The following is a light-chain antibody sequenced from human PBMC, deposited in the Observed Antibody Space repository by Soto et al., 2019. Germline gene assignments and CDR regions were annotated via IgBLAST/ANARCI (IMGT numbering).Light chain of an antibody. J-gene: IGKJ4*01. CDR2: WAS. Sequence: DIVMTQSPDSLAVSLGERATINCKSSQSVLYSSNNKDYLAWYQQKPGQPPKLLLYWASTRESGVPDRFSGSGSGTDFTLTISSLQAEDVAVYYCQQYYSTPHTFGGGTKVDIK. CDR1: QSVLYSSNNKDY. CDR3: QQYYSTPHT. V-gene: IGKV4-1*01.